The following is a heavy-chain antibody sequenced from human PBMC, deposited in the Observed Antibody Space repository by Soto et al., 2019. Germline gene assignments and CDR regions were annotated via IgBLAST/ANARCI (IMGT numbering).Heavy chain of an antibody. V-gene: IGHV3-23*01. CDR3: SFLGGAFDI. J-gene: IGHJ3*02. CDR2: ISGSGGST. D-gene: IGHD3-10*01. Sequence: EVQLLESGGGLVQPGGSLRLSCAASGFTFSSYAMSWVRQAPGKGLEWVSAISGSGGSTYYADSVKGRFTISRDNSKNTVYLQMNSLRAEETAVYYCSFLGGAFDIWGQGTMVTVSS. CDR1: GFTFSSYA.